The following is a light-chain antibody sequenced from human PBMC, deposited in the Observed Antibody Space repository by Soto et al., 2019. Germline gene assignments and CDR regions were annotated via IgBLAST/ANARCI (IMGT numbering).Light chain of an antibody. J-gene: IGLJ7*01. CDR3: AAWDDSLSGAV. CDR2: RNN. V-gene: IGLV1-47*01. CDR1: SSNIGSNY. Sequence: QSVLTQPPSASGTPGQRVTISCSGSSSNIGSNYVYWYQQLPGTAPKLLIYRNNQRPSGVPDRFSGSKSGTSASLAISGLRSEDEADYYCAAWDDSLSGAVSGGGTQLTVL.